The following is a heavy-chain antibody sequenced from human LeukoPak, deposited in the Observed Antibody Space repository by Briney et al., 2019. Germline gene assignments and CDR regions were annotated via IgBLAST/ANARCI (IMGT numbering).Heavy chain of an antibody. CDR1: GFTFSSYW. J-gene: IGHJ5*02. CDR3: ARDLSGGSCWFDP. D-gene: IGHD2-15*01. V-gene: IGHV3-7*01. CDR2: IKQDGSEK. Sequence: PGGSPRLSCAASGFTFSSYWMSWVRQAPGKGLEWVANIKQDGSEKYYVDSVKGRFTISRDNAKNSLYLQMNSLRAEDTAVYYCARDLSGGSCWFDPWGQGTLVTASS.